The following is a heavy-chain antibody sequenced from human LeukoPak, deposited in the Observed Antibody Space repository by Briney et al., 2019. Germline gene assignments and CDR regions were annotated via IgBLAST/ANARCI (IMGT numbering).Heavy chain of an antibody. J-gene: IGHJ5*02. V-gene: IGHV4-34*01. D-gene: IGHD3-16*01. CDR3: ARGARNVFRGVRLNWFDP. CDR1: GGSFSGYY. Sequence: SETLSLTCAVYGGSFSGYYWSWIRQPPGKGLEWIGEINHSGSTNYNPSLKSRVTISVDTSKNQFSLKLSSVTAADTAVYYCARGARNVFRGVRLNWFDPWGQGTLVTVSS. CDR2: INHSGST.